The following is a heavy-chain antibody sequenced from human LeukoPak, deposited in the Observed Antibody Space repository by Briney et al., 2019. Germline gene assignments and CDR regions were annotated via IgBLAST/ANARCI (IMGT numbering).Heavy chain of an antibody. CDR1: GGSISSYY. CDR2: IYYSGST. CDR3: ARYSGSYPHDAFDI. Sequence: SETLSLTCTVSGGSISSYYWSWLRQPPGKGLEWLGYIYYSGSTSYNPSLKSRVTISVDTSKNHFSLKLSSVTAADTAVYYCARYSGSYPHDAFDIWGQGTMVTVSS. D-gene: IGHD1-26*01. J-gene: IGHJ3*02. V-gene: IGHV4-59*01.